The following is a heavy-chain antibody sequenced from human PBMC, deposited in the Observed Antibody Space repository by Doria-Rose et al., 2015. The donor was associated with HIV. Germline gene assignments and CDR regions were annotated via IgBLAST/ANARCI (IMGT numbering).Heavy chain of an antibody. CDR1: GVSLSSPGMG. J-gene: IGHJ4*02. CDR3: ARIKSSRWYHKYYFDF. V-gene: IGHV2-26*01. D-gene: IGHD6-13*01. Sequence: SGPVLVKPTETLTLTCTVSGVSLSSPGMGVSWIRQPPGKALEWLAHTFSDDERSYKTSLKSRLTISRGASKSQVVLTMTDMGPVDTATYYCARIKSSRWYHKYYFDFWGRGTLVIVSA. CDR2: TFSDDER.